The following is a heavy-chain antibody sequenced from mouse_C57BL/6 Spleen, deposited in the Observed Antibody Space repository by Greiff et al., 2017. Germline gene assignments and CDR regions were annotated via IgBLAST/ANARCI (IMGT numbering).Heavy chain of an antibody. V-gene: IGHV1-82*01. CDR1: GYAFSSSW. CDR2: IYPGDGDT. Sequence: VQRVESGPELVKPGASVKISCKASGYAFSSSWMNWVKQRPGKGLEWIGRIYPGDGDTNYNGKFKGKATLTADKSSSTAYMQLSSLTSEDSAVYFCARSSTPDYWGQGTTLTVSS. CDR3: ARSSTPDY. J-gene: IGHJ2*01.